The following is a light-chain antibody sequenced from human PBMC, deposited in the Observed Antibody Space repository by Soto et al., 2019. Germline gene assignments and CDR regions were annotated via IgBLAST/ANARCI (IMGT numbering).Light chain of an antibody. V-gene: IGKV3-20*01. CDR3: QQYNNPPLT. CDR1: QSVRNSQ. CDR2: ATS. Sequence: EIVLTQSPGTLSLSPGEGATLSCRASQSVRNSQLAWYQQKPGQAPRLLIYATSSRAPGIPDRFSGSGSGTDFTLTISRLEPEDFGVYFCQQYNNPPLTFGGGTRVQIK. J-gene: IGKJ4*01.